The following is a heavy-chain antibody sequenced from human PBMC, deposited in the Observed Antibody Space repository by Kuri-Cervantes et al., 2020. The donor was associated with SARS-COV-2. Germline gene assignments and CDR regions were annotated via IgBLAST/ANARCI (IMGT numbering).Heavy chain of an antibody. CDR2: ISGSGGST. J-gene: IGHJ6*02. CDR1: GFTFSSYA. Sequence: TCAASGFTFSSYAMSWVRQAPGKGLEWVSAISGSGGSTYYADSVKGRFTISRDNSKNTLYLQMNSLRAEDTAVYYCAKALPGVTIFGVVIMSEGENYYYSMDVWGQGTTVTVSS. D-gene: IGHD3-3*01. V-gene: IGHV3-23*01. CDR3: AKALPGVTIFGVVIMSEGENYYYSMDV.